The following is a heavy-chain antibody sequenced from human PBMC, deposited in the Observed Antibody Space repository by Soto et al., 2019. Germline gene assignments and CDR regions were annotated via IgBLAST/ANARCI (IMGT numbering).Heavy chain of an antibody. D-gene: IGHD5-12*01. J-gene: IGHJ3*02. Sequence: QVQLVESGGGVVQPGRSLRLSCAASGFTFSSYGMHWVSQAPGKGLEWVAVISYDGSNKYYADSVKGRLTISRDNSKNTLYLQMNSLRGEDTAVYYCAKDNGSGCDWLRVGDASDIWGQGTMVTVSS. CDR2: ISYDGSNK. CDR3: AKDNGSGCDWLRVGDASDI. V-gene: IGHV3-30*18. CDR1: GFTFSSYG.